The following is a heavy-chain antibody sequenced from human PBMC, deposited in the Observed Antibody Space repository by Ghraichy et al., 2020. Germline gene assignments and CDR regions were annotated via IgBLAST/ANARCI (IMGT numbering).Heavy chain of an antibody. CDR2: VNAAGST. CDR1: GLTVTSNY. J-gene: IGHJ4*02. Sequence: GGSLRLSCAASGLTVTSNYISWVRQAPGKGLEWVSTVNAAGSTYYAASVKGRFTISRDRSKKTLYLQMNSLRAEDTAIYYCARGPRSDYYYIIDYWGQGTLVTVSS. CDR3: ARGPRSDYYYIIDY. D-gene: IGHD3-22*01. V-gene: IGHV3-53*01.